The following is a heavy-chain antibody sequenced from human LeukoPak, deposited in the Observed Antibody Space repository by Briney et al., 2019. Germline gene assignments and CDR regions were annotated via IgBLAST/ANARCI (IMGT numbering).Heavy chain of an antibody. Sequence: ASVKVSCKASGYTFTTFGITWVRQAPGQGLEWMGWISTYNGNTNYAQNLQGRVTMTTDTSTSTAYMELRSLTSDDTAVYYCARVGADCSDGNCYWGQRTLVTVSS. CDR3: ARVGADCSDGNCY. V-gene: IGHV1-18*01. CDR1: GYTFTTFG. CDR2: ISTYNGNT. D-gene: IGHD2-15*01. J-gene: IGHJ4*02.